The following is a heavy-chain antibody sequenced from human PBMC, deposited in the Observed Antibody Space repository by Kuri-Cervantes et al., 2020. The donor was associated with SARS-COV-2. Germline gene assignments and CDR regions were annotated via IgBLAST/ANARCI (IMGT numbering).Heavy chain of an antibody. CDR3: ARDWGELGKDY. Sequence: GGSLRLSCAASGFAFDDYGMSWVRQAPGKGLEWVSCINWNGGSTGYADSVKGRFTISRDNAKNSLYLQMNSLRAEDTAVYYCARDWGELGKDYWGQGTLVTVSS. CDR2: INWNGGST. V-gene: IGHV3-20*04. J-gene: IGHJ4*02. D-gene: IGHD7-27*01. CDR1: GFAFDDYG.